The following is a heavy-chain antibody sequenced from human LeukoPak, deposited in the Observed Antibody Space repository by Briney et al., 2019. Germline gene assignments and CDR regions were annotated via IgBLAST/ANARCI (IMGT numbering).Heavy chain of an antibody. J-gene: IGHJ4*02. Sequence: PSGTLSLTCAVYGWTCSGYYWSWIRQAPGKGLEWIGVVNHGGSTNYNTSLKTRVTNSVDTSKNQFSLKLSSVTDADTAVYYCARGPDYYDSSVHDYWGQGTLVTVSS. D-gene: IGHD3-22*01. CDR3: ARGPDYYDSSVHDY. V-gene: IGHV4-34*01. CDR1: GWTCSGYY. CDR2: VNHGGST.